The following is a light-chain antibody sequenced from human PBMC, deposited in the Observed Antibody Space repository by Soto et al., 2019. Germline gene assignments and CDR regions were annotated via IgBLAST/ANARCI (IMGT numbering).Light chain of an antibody. CDR2: STN. Sequence: QAVVTQEPSFSVSPGRTVTLTCGLSSGSVSTSYYPSWYQQTPGQAPRTLIYSTNTRSSGVPDRFSGSILGNKAALTITGAQADDEYDYYCVLYMGSYVVFGGGTKLTVL. CDR1: SGSVSTSYY. CDR3: VLYMGSYVV. J-gene: IGLJ2*01. V-gene: IGLV8-61*01.